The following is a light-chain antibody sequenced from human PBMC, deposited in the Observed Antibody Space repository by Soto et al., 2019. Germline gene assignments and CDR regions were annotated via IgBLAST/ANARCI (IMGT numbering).Light chain of an antibody. Sequence: AIQLTQSPSSLSASVGDRVTITCRASQGISSALAGYQQKPGKAPKLLIYDASSLESGIPSRFSGSGSGTDYTIAMSGLQPEDFAAYYCQQFNSYPHELTFSGGTQVEIK. CDR2: DAS. CDR1: QGISSA. CDR3: QQFNSYPHELT. J-gene: IGKJ4*01. V-gene: IGKV1-13*02.